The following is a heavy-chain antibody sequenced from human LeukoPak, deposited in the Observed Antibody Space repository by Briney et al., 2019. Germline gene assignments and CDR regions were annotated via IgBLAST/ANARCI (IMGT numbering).Heavy chain of an antibody. D-gene: IGHD2-2*01. CDR1: GGSISSGGYY. V-gene: IGHV4-30-2*01. J-gene: IGHJ4*02. CDR3: ARGSAAGYCSSTSCYTPFDY. Sequence: SQTLSLTCTVSGGSISSGGYYWSWIRQPPGKGLEWIGYIYHSGSTYYNPSLKSRVTISVDRSKNQFSLKLSSVTAADTAVYYCARGSAAGYCSSTSCYTPFDYWGQGTLVTVSS. CDR2: IYHSGST.